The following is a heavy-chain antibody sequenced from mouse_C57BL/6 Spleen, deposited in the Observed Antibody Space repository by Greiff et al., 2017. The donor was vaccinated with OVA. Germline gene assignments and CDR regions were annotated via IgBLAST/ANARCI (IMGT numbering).Heavy chain of an antibody. Sequence: EVKLQESGPGLVKPSQSLSLTCSVTGYSITSGYYWNWIRQFPGNKLEWMGYISYDGSNNYNPSLKNRISITRDTSKNQFFLKLNSVTTEDTATYYCARRGGEIYYGLHYAMDYWGQGTSVTVSS. CDR3: ARRGGEIYYGLHYAMDY. V-gene: IGHV3-6*01. J-gene: IGHJ4*01. D-gene: IGHD2-1*01. CDR1: GYSITSGYY. CDR2: ISYDGSN.